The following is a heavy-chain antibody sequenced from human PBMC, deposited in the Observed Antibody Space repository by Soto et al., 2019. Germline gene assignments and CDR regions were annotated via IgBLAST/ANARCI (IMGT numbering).Heavy chain of an antibody. CDR2: ISSRGNHI. CDR1: GFSFRTYD. D-gene: IGHD6-25*01. CDR3: ARTSSASYAFDF. J-gene: IGHJ3*01. Sequence: PGGSLRLSCTASGFSFRTYDVNWVRQAPGRGLEWISSISSRGNHIYYGDSMRGRFTISRDNAKNSLTLQVNSLRAEDTAVYYCARTSSASYAFDFWGLGTVVTVSS. V-gene: IGHV3-21*01.